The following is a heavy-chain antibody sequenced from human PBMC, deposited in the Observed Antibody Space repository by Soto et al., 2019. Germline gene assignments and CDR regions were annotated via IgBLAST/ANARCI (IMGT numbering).Heavy chain of an antibody. CDR2: ISDDGDKR. CDR3: AKARVRIVGANSFDY. CDR1: GVTFRNYG. D-gene: IGHD1-26*01. J-gene: IGHJ4*02. V-gene: IGHV3-30*18. Sequence: PGGSLRLTCLDSGVTFRNYGMHWVRQPPGKGLEWVALISDDGDKRYYADSVRGRLIISRDNSKDTLYLQMNSLGPDDTAVYFCAKARVRIVGANSFDYWGQGTPVTVSS.